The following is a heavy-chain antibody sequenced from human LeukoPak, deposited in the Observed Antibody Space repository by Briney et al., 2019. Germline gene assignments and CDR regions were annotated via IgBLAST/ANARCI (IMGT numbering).Heavy chain of an antibody. CDR2: MNPNSGNT. D-gene: IGHD3-3*01. Sequence: ASVKVSCKASGYPFTSYDINWVRRATGQGLEWMGWMNPNSGNTGYAQKFQGRVAFSRNTSITTAYMELSSLRSEDTAVYYCAKGLSVFLEWIDAFDIWGQGTMVTVSS. CDR3: AKGLSVFLEWIDAFDI. CDR1: GYPFTSYD. J-gene: IGHJ3*02. V-gene: IGHV1-8*03.